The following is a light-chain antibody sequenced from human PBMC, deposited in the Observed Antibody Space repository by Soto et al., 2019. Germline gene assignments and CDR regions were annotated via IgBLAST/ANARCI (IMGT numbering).Light chain of an antibody. CDR3: QQYDAYPLT. Sequence: DFKMTQPPSTLSASVGDRVAITCRASQSIRNWLAWYQQKPGKAPKLLIYKASSLESGVPSGFSGSGSGTEFTLSISSLQPDDFATYFCQQYDAYPLTFGGGTKVDI. J-gene: IGKJ4*01. CDR2: KAS. V-gene: IGKV1-5*03. CDR1: QSIRNW.